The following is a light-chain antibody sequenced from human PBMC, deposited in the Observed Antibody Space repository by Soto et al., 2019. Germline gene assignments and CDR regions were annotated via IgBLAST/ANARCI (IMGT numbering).Light chain of an antibody. CDR1: SSDVGGYNY. J-gene: IGLJ1*01. V-gene: IGLV2-8*01. CDR2: EVN. Sequence: QSALTQPPSASGSPGQSVAISCTGTSSDVGGYNYVSWYQQHPGKAPKLMIYEVNKRPSGVPDRFSGSKSGNTASLTVSGIQAEDAADYYCSSYAGSSNVFGTGTKLNVL. CDR3: SSYAGSSNV.